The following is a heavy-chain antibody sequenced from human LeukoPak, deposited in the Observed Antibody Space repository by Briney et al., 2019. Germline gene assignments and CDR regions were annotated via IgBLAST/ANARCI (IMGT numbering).Heavy chain of an antibody. D-gene: IGHD5-18*01. J-gene: IGHJ3*02. Sequence: SVKVSCKASGGTFSSYAISWVRQAPGQGLEWMGGIIPIFGTANYAQKFQSRVTITADESTSTAYMELSSLRSEDTAVYYCARGQGIQPTDAFDIWGQGTMVTVSS. CDR1: GGTFSSYA. V-gene: IGHV1-69*13. CDR3: ARGQGIQPTDAFDI. CDR2: IIPIFGTA.